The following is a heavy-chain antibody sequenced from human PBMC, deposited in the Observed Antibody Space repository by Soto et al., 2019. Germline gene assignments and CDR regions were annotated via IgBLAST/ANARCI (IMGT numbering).Heavy chain of an antibody. V-gene: IGHV4-59*01. CDR1: GVSIDYYY. Sequence: QVQLQESGPGLVKPSETLSLTCSVSGVSIDYYYWSWIRQPPGKGLEWIAYVYSSGATNYNPSLKSRASIAVDTSKDQFSLKLSSVTAAYTSVYYCARDRGPYTGFFDYWGQGTLVTVSS. CDR2: VYSSGAT. D-gene: IGHD2-8*02. CDR3: ARDRGPYTGFFDY. J-gene: IGHJ4*02.